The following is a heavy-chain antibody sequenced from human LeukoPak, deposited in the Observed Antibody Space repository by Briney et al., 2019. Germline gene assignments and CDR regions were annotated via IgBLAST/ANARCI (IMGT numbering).Heavy chain of an antibody. Sequence: GASVKVSCKASGYTFTGYYMHWVRQAPGQGLEWVGWINPNSGGTNYAQKFQGRVTMTRDTSISTAYMELSWLTSDDTAVYYCARVAYYDFVYYGMDVWGQGTTVIVSS. CDR1: GYTFTGYY. CDR3: ARVAYYDFVYYGMDV. J-gene: IGHJ6*02. CDR2: INPNSGGT. V-gene: IGHV1-2*02. D-gene: IGHD3-3*01.